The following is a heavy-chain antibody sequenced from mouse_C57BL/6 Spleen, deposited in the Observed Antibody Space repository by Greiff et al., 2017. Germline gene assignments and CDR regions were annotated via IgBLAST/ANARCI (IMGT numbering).Heavy chain of an antibody. Sequence: QVHVKQPGAELVKPGASVKLSCKASGYTFTSYWMQWVKQRPGQGLEWIGEIDPSDSYTNYNQKFKGKATLTVDTSSSTAYMQLSSLTSEDSAVYYCARSYYYGSRGYFDVWGTGTTVTVSS. V-gene: IGHV1-50*01. J-gene: IGHJ1*03. CDR1: GYTFTSYW. CDR2: IDPSDSYT. CDR3: ARSYYYGSRGYFDV. D-gene: IGHD1-1*01.